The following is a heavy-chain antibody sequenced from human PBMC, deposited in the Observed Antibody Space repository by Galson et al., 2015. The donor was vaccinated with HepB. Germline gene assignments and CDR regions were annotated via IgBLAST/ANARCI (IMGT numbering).Heavy chain of an antibody. V-gene: IGHV4-34*01. D-gene: IGHD2-2*01. CDR1: GGSFSGYY. CDR2: INHSGST. Sequence: SETLSLTCAVYGGSFSGYYWSWIRQPPGKGLEWIGEINHSGSTNYNPSLKSRVTISVDTSKNQFSLKLSSVAAADTAVYYCARERPVVVPAAIPGGWFDPWGQGTLVTVSS. J-gene: IGHJ5*02. CDR3: ARERPVVVPAAIPGGWFDP.